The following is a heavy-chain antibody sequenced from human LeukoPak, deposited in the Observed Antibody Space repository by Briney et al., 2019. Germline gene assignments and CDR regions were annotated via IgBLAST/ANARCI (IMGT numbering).Heavy chain of an antibody. J-gene: IGHJ6*02. Sequence: SSETLSLTCTVAGGSISSDVHYWDWIRQAPGKGLEWIGSLLYSGNTWYNPSLESRVTISVDTSENQFSLRLTSVNAADTALYFCTRRGSGNGGTYAGMDVWGPGTSVTVSS. CDR2: LLYSGNT. CDR3: TRRGSGNGGTYAGMDV. CDR1: GGSISSDVHY. D-gene: IGHD1-26*01. V-gene: IGHV4-39*01.